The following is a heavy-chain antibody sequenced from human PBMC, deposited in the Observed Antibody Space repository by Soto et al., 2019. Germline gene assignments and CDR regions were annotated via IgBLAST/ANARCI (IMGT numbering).Heavy chain of an antibody. Sequence: SETLSLTCAVYGGSFSGYYWSWIRQPPGKGLEWIGEINHSGSTNYNPSLKSRVTISVDTSKNQFSLKLSSVTAADTAVYYCARGRHYYYGMDVWGQGTTVTVSS. J-gene: IGHJ6*02. CDR2: INHSGST. CDR3: ARGRHYYYGMDV. CDR1: GGSFSGYY. V-gene: IGHV4-34*01.